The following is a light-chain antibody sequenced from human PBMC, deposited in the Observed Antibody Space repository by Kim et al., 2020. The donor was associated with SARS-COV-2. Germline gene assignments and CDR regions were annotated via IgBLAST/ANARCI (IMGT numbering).Light chain of an antibody. V-gene: IGKV3-20*01. Sequence: LSPGERAPPSFVASRSVPTFACYQHKPGQAPRLLIYGTSNRATDIPDRFSGSGSGTDFTLTISRLEPEDFVVYYCQQYGSSPYTFGQETKLEI. J-gene: IGKJ2*01. CDR1: RSVPT. CDR2: GTS. CDR3: QQYGSSPYT.